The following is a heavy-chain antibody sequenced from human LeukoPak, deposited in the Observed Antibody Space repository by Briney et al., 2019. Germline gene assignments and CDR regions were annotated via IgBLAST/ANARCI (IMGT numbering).Heavy chain of an antibody. CDR3: AKDDYSNSLYYYYMDV. D-gene: IGHD4-11*01. Sequence: PGGSLRLSCAASGFTFSGYGMHWVRQAPGKGREWVPFIQYDGSNKYYAHSVKGRFTISRDNSKNTLYLQMNSLRAEDTAVYYCAKDDYSNSLYYYYMDVWGKGTTVTVSS. CDR2: IQYDGSNK. V-gene: IGHV3-30*02. CDR1: GFTFSGYG. J-gene: IGHJ6*03.